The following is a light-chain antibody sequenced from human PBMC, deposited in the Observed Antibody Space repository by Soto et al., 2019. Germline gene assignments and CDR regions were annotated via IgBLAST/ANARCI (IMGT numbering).Light chain of an antibody. CDR2: ATS. CDR3: QQYGTSEII. CDR1: QSVSSSY. J-gene: IGKJ5*01. Sequence: EVGVTQSPGTLSLSPGERATLSCRASQSVSSSYLAWNQQKPGQAPRLLIYATSSRATGIPDRFSGSGSGTDFTLTISRLEPEDCAVFYCQQYGTSEIIFGQGTRLEIK. V-gene: IGKV3-20*01.